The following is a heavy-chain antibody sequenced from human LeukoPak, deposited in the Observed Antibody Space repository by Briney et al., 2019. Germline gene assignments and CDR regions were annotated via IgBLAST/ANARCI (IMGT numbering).Heavy chain of an antibody. CDR1: GFTFSSYA. Sequence: GGSLRLSCAASGFTFSSYAMSWVRQAPGKGLEWVSAIGGSGGSTYYADSVKGRFTISRDNSKNTLYLQMNSLRAEDTAVYYCAKAREXYYDSSGYYLDYWGQGTLVTVSS. CDR3: AKAREXYYDSSGYYLDY. J-gene: IGHJ4*02. CDR2: IGGSGGST. V-gene: IGHV3-23*01. D-gene: IGHD3-22*01.